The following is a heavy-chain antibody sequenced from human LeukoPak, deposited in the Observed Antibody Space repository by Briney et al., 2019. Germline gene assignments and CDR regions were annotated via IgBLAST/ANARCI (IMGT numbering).Heavy chain of an antibody. J-gene: IGHJ4*02. D-gene: IGHD1-1*01. V-gene: IGHV4-38-2*02. CDR2: IYYSGST. CDR3: ARAPPGNVDY. Sequence: PSETLSLTCTVSGYSISTGYYWGWIRQPPGKGLEWIGSIYYSGSTYYNPSLKSRVTISVDTSKNQFSLKLSSVTAADTAVYYCARAPPGNVDYWGQGTLVTVSS. CDR1: GYSISTGYY.